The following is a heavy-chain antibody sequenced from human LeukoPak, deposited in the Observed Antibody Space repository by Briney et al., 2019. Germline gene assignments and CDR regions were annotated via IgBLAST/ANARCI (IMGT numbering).Heavy chain of an antibody. CDR3: AAVTMTSWAPPAIDY. D-gene: IGHD3-22*01. CDR2: IYYSGTT. J-gene: IGHJ4*02. Sequence: PSETLSLTCTVSGGSITSSSYYWGWIRHPPGKGLEWIGTIYYSGTTYYNPSLKSRVTIAVDTSKNQFSLKLSSVTAADTAVYYCAAVTMTSWAPPAIDYWGQGTLVTVSS. V-gene: IGHV4-39*01. CDR1: GGSITSSSYY.